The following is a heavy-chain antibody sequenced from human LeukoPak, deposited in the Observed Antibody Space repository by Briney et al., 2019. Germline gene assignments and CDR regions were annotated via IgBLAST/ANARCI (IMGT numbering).Heavy chain of an antibody. V-gene: IGHV4-34*01. CDR2: INHSGST. Sequence: SETLSLTCAVYGGSFSGYYWSWIRQPPGKGLEWIGEINHSGSTNYNPSLKSRVTISVDTSKSQFSLKLSSVTAADTAVYYCARHKSPSGYHFDYWGQGTLVTVSS. D-gene: IGHD3-22*01. CDR3: ARHKSPSGYHFDY. J-gene: IGHJ4*02. CDR1: GGSFSGYY.